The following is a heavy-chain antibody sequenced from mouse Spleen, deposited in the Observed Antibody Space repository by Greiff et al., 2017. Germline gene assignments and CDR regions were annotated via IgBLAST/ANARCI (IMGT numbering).Heavy chain of an antibody. V-gene: IGHV1-80*01. CDR3: ARDGRITTAWFAY. J-gene: IGHJ3*01. D-gene: IGHD2-4*01. Sequence: QVQLQQSGAELVKPGASVKISCKASGYAFSSYWMNWVKQRPGKGLEWIGQIYPGDGDTNYNGKFKGKATLTADKSSSTAYMQLSSLTSEDSAVYFCARDGRITTAWFAYWGQGTLVTVSA. CDR1: GYAFSSYW. CDR2: IYPGDGDT.